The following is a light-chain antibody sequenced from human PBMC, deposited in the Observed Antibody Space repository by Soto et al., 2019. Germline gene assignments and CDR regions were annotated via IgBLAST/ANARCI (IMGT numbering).Light chain of an antibody. Sequence: QSALTQPPSASGSPGQSVAISCTGTSSDIGGYNYVSWYQQHSGKAPKLIIYEVTSRPSGVPDRFSGSKSGSTASLTVSGLQAEDEADYYCASYAGNKVVFGGGTKLTVL. J-gene: IGLJ2*01. V-gene: IGLV2-8*01. CDR2: EVT. CDR1: SSDIGGYNY. CDR3: ASYAGNKVV.